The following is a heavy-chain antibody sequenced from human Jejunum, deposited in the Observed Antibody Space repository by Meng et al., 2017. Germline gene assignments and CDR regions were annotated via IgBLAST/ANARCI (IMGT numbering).Heavy chain of an antibody. Sequence: QVQRAQSWLELKYPGASVKVSVQAFGDTFGGYYVNWVRQPPGQGLEYMGRIMPDSGYSTYVQRFQDRVTMTTDTSISTVYMELSRLTSDDTAVYYCASHQRGFDIDTAPNWGQGTLVTVSS. CDR3: ASHQRGFDIDTAPN. CDR2: IMPDSGYS. D-gene: IGHD2-2*01. CDR1: GDTFGGYY. J-gene: IGHJ4*02. V-gene: IGHV1-2*06.